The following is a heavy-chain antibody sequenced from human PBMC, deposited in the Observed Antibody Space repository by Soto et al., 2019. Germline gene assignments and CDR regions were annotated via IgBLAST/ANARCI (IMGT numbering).Heavy chain of an antibody. J-gene: IGHJ3*02. Sequence: QVQLVQSGAEVKKPGASVKVSCKASGYTFTSYGISWVRQAPGQGLEWMGWISAYNGNTNYAQKLQGRVTMTTDTSTSTAYMELRSLRSDDTAVYYCARDGRCSGGSCYSAAGGAFDIWGQGTMVTVSS. CDR2: ISAYNGNT. CDR1: GYTFTSYG. V-gene: IGHV1-18*01. CDR3: ARDGRCSGGSCYSAAGGAFDI. D-gene: IGHD2-15*01.